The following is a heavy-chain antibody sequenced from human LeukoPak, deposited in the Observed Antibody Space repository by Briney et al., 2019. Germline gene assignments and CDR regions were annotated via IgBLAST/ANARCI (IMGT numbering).Heavy chain of an antibody. D-gene: IGHD1-1*01. CDR2: ISSSSSYI. Sequence: GGSLRLSCEVSGFIFSSYSINWVRQAPGKGLEWVSSISSSSSYISYADSVRGRFTISRDNAKNSLYLEMNSLRAEDTGVYYCAQLFPARGFWYFDLWGRGTLVTVSS. V-gene: IGHV3-21*06. J-gene: IGHJ2*01. CDR3: AQLFPARGFWYFDL. CDR1: GFIFSSYS.